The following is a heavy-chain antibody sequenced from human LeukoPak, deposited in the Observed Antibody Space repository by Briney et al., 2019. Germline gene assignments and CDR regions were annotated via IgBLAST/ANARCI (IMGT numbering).Heavy chain of an antibody. CDR3: AASRSRRTGRYCSGDSCYSGVYFDY. CDR2: INHSGST. V-gene: IGHV4-34*01. D-gene: IGHD2-15*01. CDR1: GGSFSGYY. Sequence: SETLSLTCAVYGGSFSGYYWSWIRQPPGKGLEWIGEINHSGSTNYNPSLKSRVTISVDTSKNQFSLNLSSVTAADTAVYYCAASRSRRTGRYCSGDSCYSGVYFDYWGQGTLVTVSS. J-gene: IGHJ4*02.